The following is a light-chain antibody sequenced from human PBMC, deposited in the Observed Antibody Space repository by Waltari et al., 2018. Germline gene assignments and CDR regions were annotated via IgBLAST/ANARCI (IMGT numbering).Light chain of an antibody. Sequence: QSALTQPASVSGSPGQSLTIPCTGTSSDVGGYTYVSWYQQHPGKAPKLMIYDVSKRPSGVSNRFSGSKSGNTASLTISGLQAEDEADYYCSSYTSSSTLVFGGGTKLTVL. V-gene: IGLV2-14*01. J-gene: IGLJ2*01. CDR3: SSYTSSSTLV. CDR2: DVS. CDR1: SSDVGGYTY.